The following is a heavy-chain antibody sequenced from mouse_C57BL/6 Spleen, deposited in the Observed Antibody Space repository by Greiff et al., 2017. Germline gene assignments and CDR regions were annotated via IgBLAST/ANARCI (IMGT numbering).Heavy chain of an antibody. V-gene: IGHV5-6*02. CDR3: ARQYYYGTSSHEGYFDV. Sequence: DVKLVESGGDLVKPGGSLKLSCAASGFTFSSYGMSWVRQTPDKRLEWVATISSGGSYTYYPDSVKGRFTISRDNAKNTLYLQMSSLKSEDTAMYYCARQYYYGTSSHEGYFDVWGTGTTVTVSS. CDR2: ISSGGSYT. D-gene: IGHD1-1*01. CDR1: GFTFSSYG. J-gene: IGHJ1*03.